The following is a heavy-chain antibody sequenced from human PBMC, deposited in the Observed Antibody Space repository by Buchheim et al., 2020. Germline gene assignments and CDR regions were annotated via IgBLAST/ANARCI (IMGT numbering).Heavy chain of an antibody. J-gene: IGHJ4*02. Sequence: EVQLVESGGGLVQPGGSLRLSCAASGFTFSSYSMNWVRQAPGKGLEWVSYITSSSSTIYYADSVKGRFTISRDNAKNSLYLKMNSLRAEDTAVYYCASLAIAAAGTPDYWGQGTL. V-gene: IGHV3-48*01. CDR3: ASLAIAAAGTPDY. CDR2: ITSSSSTI. D-gene: IGHD6-13*01. CDR1: GFTFSSYS.